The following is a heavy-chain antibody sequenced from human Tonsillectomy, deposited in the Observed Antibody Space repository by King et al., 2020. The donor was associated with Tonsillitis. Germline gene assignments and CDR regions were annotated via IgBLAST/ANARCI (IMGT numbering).Heavy chain of an antibody. CDR2: IGSNGGST. J-gene: IGHJ4*02. D-gene: IGHD5-12*01. Sequence: VQLVESGEGLVQPGGSLRLSCAASGFTFNTYAMHWVRQAPGKGLEYFSAIGSNGGSTYYADSVKGRFTISRDNSKNTLFLQMGSLRAEDMAIYYCARGGDGYDWGYFEYWGQGTPVTVSS. V-gene: IGHV3-64*02. CDR3: ARGGDGYDWGYFEY. CDR1: GFTFNTYA.